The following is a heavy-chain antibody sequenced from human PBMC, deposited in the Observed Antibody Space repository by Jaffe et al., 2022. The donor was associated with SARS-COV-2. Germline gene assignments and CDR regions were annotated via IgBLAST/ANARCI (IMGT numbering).Heavy chain of an antibody. J-gene: IGHJ3*02. V-gene: IGHV5-10-1*03. CDR1: AYSFSSYW. Sequence: VQLVQSGAEVKKPGESLRISCKGSAYSFSSYWISWVRQMPGKGLEWMGRIDPSDSYTTYSPSFQGHVTISTDKSISTAYLQWSSLKASDTAMYYCARHRGDYYDSSGPDGFDIWGQGTMVTASS. CDR2: IDPSDSYT. CDR3: ARHRGDYYDSSGPDGFDI. D-gene: IGHD3-22*01.